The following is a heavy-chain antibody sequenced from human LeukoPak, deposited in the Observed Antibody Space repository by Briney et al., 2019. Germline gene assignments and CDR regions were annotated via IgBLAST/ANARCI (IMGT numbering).Heavy chain of an antibody. J-gene: IGHJ4*02. CDR1: GFTVSSDC. CDR2: IYSGGST. V-gene: IGHV3-53*01. D-gene: IGHD6-13*01. Sequence: GRSRRLCCAASGFTVSSDCMSWGRQAPGNGLERVSVIYSGGSTYYADSVKGRFTISRDNSKNTLYLQMNSLRAEDTAVYYCARQTIAAAGRYLDHWGQGTLVTVSS. CDR3: ARQTIAAAGRYLDH.